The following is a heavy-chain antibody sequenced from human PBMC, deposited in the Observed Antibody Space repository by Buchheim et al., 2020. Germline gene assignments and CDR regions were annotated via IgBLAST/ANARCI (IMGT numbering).Heavy chain of an antibody. CDR1: GFTFSSYG. V-gene: IGHV3-30*18. CDR3: AKERWASSGGYGMDV. J-gene: IGHJ6*02. D-gene: IGHD6-19*01. Sequence: QVQLVESGGGVVQPGRSLRLSCAASGFTFSSYGMHWVRQAPGKGLEWVAVISYDGSNKYYADSVKGRFTISRDNSKNTLYLQMNSLRAEDTAVYYCAKERWASSGGYGMDVWGQGTT. CDR2: ISYDGSNK.